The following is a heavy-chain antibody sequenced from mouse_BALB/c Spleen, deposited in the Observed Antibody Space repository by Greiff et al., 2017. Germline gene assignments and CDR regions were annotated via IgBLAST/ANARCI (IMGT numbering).Heavy chain of an antibody. V-gene: IGHV5-4*02. Sequence: EVHLVESGGGLVKPGGSLKLSCAASGFTFSDYYMYWVRQTPEKRLEWVATISDGGSYTYYPDSVKGRFTISRDNAKNNLYLQMSSLKSEDTAMYYCARADYYGYGRDAMDYWGQGTSVTVSS. CDR2: ISDGGSYT. D-gene: IGHD2-2*01. CDR1: GFTFSDYY. CDR3: ARADYYGYGRDAMDY. J-gene: IGHJ4*01.